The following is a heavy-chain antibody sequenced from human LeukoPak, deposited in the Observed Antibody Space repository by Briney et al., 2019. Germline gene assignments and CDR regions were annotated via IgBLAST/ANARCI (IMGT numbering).Heavy chain of an antibody. J-gene: IGHJ6*02. CDR1: GYTFTSYG. V-gene: IGHV1-18*01. CDR2: ISAYNGNT. Sequence: ASVKVSCKASGYTFTSYGISWVRQAPGQGLEWMGWISAYNGNTNYAQKLQGRVTMTTDTSTSTAYMELRSLRSDDTAVYYCARDQRDVVVPAAILIMTKYYYYYGMDVWGQGTTVTVSS. CDR3: ARDQRDVVVPAAILIMTKYYYYYGMDV. D-gene: IGHD2-2*02.